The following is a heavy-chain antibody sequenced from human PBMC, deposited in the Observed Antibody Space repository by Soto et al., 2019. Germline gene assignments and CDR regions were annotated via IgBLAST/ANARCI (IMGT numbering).Heavy chain of an antibody. Sequence: EVQLVESGGGLVKPGWSLRLSCAASGFNFNSYTINWVRQAPGKRLEWLSSISSSGYIFSTDSVRGRFTISRDNAKNSVYLQRTSLRAEDTAVYFCARDCSGGSCYPGMDVWGQGTTVTVSS. D-gene: IGHD2-15*01. V-gene: IGHV3-21*01. CDR1: GFNFNSYT. CDR3: ARDCSGGSCYPGMDV. CDR2: ISSSGYI. J-gene: IGHJ6*02.